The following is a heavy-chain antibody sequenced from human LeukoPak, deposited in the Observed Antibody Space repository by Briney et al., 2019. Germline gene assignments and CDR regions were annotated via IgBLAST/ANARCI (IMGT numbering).Heavy chain of an antibody. J-gene: IGHJ4*02. V-gene: IGHV5-51*01. CDR1: GYSFTSYW. Sequence: KNGESLKISCKGSGYSFTSYWIAWVRHMPGKGLEWMGIIYPGDSDTRYCPSFQGQVTLPADKSISPAYLQWSSLKASDSAMYYWAIAGDSSTSCYRCLDYWGQGTRVTVSS. CDR2: IYPGDSDT. CDR3: AIAGDSSTSCYRCLDY. D-gene: IGHD2-2*02.